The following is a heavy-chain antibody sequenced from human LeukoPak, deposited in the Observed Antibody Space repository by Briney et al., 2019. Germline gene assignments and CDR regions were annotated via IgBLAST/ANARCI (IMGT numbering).Heavy chain of an antibody. Sequence: ASVKVSRKASGYPFTSYDINWVRQATGQGLEWMGWMRPNSGNTGCAQKFQGRVTMTRDTSISTAYMELSSLRSEDTAVYYCATGDFWNDVGWGDFDIWGQGTTVIVSS. CDR3: ATGDFWNDVGWGDFDI. J-gene: IGHJ3*02. D-gene: IGHD1-1*01. CDR1: GYPFTSYD. V-gene: IGHV1-8*01. CDR2: MRPNSGNT.